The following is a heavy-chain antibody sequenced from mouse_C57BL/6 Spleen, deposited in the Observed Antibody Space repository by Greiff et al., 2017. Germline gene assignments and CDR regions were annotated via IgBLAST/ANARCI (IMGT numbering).Heavy chain of an antibody. CDR2: INPNNGGT. CDR1: GYTFTDYY. CDR3: ARDDYDRLFAY. D-gene: IGHD2-4*01. Sequence: EVKLQQSGPELVKPGASVKISCKASGYTFTDYYMNWVKQSHGKSLEWIGDINPNNGGTSYNQKFKGKATLTVDKSSSTAYMELRSLTSEDSAVYYCARDDYDRLFAYWGQGTLVTVSA. J-gene: IGHJ3*01. V-gene: IGHV1-26*01.